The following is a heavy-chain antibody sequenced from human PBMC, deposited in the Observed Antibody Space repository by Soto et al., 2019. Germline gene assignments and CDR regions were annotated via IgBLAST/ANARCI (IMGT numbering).Heavy chain of an antibody. D-gene: IGHD5-18*01. CDR2: IKQDGSEK. CDR1: VFTFSSDW. V-gene: IGHV3-7*03. Sequence: GGSLRLSCAASVFTFSSDWMSWVRQAPGKGLEWVANIKQDGSEKYYVDSVKGRFTISRDNAKNSLYLQMNSLRAEDTAVYYCARDRRDTAAPMKYWGQGTLVTVSS. J-gene: IGHJ4*02. CDR3: ARDRRDTAAPMKY.